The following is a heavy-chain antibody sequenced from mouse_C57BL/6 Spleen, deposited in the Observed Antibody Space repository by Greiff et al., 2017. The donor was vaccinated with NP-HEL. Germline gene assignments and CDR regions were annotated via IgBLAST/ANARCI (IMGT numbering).Heavy chain of an antibody. CDR1: GYTFTSYW. Sequence: VQLQQPGAELVKPGASVKLSCKASGYTFTSYWMHWVKQRPGQGLEWIGMIHPNSGSTNYNEKFKSKATLTVDKSSSTAYMQLSSLTSEDSAVYYCARSPPTVVAPYAMDYWGQGTSVTVSS. J-gene: IGHJ4*01. CDR2: IHPNSGST. CDR3: ARSPPTVVAPYAMDY. V-gene: IGHV1-64*01. D-gene: IGHD1-1*01.